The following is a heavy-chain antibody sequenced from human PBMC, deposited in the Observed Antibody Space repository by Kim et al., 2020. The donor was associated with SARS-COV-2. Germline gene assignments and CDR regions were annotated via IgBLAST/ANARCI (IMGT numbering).Heavy chain of an antibody. CDR2: ISGSGGST. CDR3: AKDKPGDSSSSNYYYYGMDV. D-gene: IGHD6-13*01. J-gene: IGHJ6*02. CDR1: GFTFSSYA. V-gene: IGHV3-23*01. Sequence: GGSLRLSCAASGFTFSSYAMSWVRQAPGKGLEWVSAISGSGGSTYYADSVKGRFTISRDNSKNTLYLQMNSLRAEDTAVYYCAKDKPGDSSSSNYYYYGMDVWGQGTTVTVSS.